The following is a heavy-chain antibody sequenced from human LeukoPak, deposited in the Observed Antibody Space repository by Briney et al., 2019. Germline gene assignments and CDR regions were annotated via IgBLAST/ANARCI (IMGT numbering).Heavy chain of an antibody. CDR1: GFAFSSYW. D-gene: IGHD2-21*01. J-gene: IGHJ6*02. Sequence: GGSLRLSCSASGFAFSSYWLSWVRQAPGKGLEWVANIKQDGSEKHYVDSMKGRFTISRDNAKNSLYLQMHSLRPEDTAVYYCARYCGGDCYGMDVWGQGTTVTVSS. V-gene: IGHV3-7*01. CDR3: ARYCGGDCYGMDV. CDR2: IKQDGSEK.